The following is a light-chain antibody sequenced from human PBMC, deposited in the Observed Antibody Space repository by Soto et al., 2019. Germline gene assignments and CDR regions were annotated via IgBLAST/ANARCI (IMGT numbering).Light chain of an antibody. CDR3: CSYAGSYTFYV. CDR1: SSDFGGYNY. V-gene: IGLV2-11*01. CDR2: DVS. Sequence: QSVLTQPRSVSGSPGQSVTISCTGTSSDFGGYNYVSWYQQHPGEAPKLMIYDVSKRPSGVPDRFSGSKSGNTASLTISGLQAEDEADYYCCSYAGSYTFYVFGTGTKVTVL. J-gene: IGLJ1*01.